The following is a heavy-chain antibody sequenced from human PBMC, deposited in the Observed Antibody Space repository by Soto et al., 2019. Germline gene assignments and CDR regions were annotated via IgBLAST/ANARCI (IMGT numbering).Heavy chain of an antibody. CDR1: GDSVSGSF. CDR3: ARGLTAGGFDLGFAH. D-gene: IGHD5-12*01. J-gene: IGHJ4*02. Sequence: SETLSLTCTVSGDSVSGSFWNWIRRSPGKGLEWIGYSYDTGETNYHPSLESRGTISVDTSKNQFSLKVNSVTAADTAVYYCARGLTAGGFDLGFAHWGQGTRATVPQ. CDR2: SYDTGET. V-gene: IGHV4-59*02.